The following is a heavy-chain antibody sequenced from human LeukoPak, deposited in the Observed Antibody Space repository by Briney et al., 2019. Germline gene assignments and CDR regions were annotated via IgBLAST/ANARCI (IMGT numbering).Heavy chain of an antibody. CDR1: GGSIRSTTYY. Sequence: SETLSLTCSVSGGSIRSTTYYWGWIRQPPGKGLEWIGYIYYSGSTNYNPSLKSRVTISVDTSKNQFSLKLSSVTAADTAVYYCARGRYFDWLPFDYWGQGTLVTVSS. J-gene: IGHJ4*02. CDR3: ARGRYFDWLPFDY. D-gene: IGHD3-9*01. CDR2: IYYSGST. V-gene: IGHV4-61*05.